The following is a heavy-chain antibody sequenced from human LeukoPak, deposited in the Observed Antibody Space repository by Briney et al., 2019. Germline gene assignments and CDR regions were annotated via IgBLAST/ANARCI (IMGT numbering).Heavy chain of an antibody. Sequence: SETLSLTCTVSGGSISSYYWSWIRQPPGKGLEWIGYIYYSGSTNYNPSLKSRVTISVDTSKNQFSLKLSSVTAADTAVYYCARERHHYDSSHYAFDIWGQGTMVTVSS. CDR2: IYYSGST. J-gene: IGHJ3*02. V-gene: IGHV4-59*01. CDR3: ARERHHYDSSHYAFDI. CDR1: GGSISSYY. D-gene: IGHD3-22*01.